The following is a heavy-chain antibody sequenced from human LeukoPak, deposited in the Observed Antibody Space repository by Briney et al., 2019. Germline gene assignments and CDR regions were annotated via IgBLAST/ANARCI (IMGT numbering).Heavy chain of an antibody. D-gene: IGHD4-11*01. J-gene: IGHJ4*02. CDR2: ISGSGGGT. V-gene: IGHV3-23*01. Sequence: GGSLRLSCAASGFTFSSYAMSWVRQAPGKGLEWVSGISGSGGGTSYADSVKGRFTLSRDNAKNTLYLQMNSLRAEDTAVYYCAKKPQDYTNYYFDCWGQGTLVTVSS. CDR1: GFTFSSYA. CDR3: AKKPQDYTNYYFDC.